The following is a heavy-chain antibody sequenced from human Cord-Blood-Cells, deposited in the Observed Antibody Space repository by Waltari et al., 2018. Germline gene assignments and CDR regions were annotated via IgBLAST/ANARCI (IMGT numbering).Heavy chain of an antibody. J-gene: IGHJ3*02. CDR2: IYYSGST. CDR1: GGSISRYY. V-gene: IGHV4-59*01. Sequence: QVQLQESGPGLVKPSQTLSLTCTVSGGSISRYYWSWIRQTPGKGLEWIGYIYYSGSTNYNPSLKSRVTISVDTSKNQFSLKLSSVTAADTAVYYCARDSGRIWGQGTMVTVSS. CDR3: ARDSGRI. D-gene: IGHD6-25*01.